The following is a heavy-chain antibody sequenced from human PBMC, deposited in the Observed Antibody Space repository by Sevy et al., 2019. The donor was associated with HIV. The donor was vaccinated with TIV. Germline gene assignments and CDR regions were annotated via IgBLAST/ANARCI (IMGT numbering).Heavy chain of an antibody. CDR3: ARAGALRETGIAARPESYYYGMDV. J-gene: IGHJ6*02. V-gene: IGHV4-34*01. D-gene: IGHD6-6*01. CDR2: INHSGST. Sequence: SETLSLTCAVYGGSFSGYYWSWIRQPPGKGLEWIGEINHSGSTNYNPSLKSRVTISVDTSKNQFSLKLSSVTAADTAVYYCARAGALRETGIAARPESYYYGMDVWGQGTTVTVSS. CDR1: GGSFSGYY.